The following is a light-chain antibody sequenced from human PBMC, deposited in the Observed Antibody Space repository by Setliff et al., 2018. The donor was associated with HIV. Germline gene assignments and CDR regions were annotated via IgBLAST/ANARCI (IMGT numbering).Light chain of an antibody. Sequence: QSVLTQPVSVSGSPGHSITISCTGTSSDVGSYNLVSWYKQHPGKVPKLMIYEGSKRPSEVSNRFSGSKSGHTATLTISGLLAEDESDYYFCSYAGHYSYVFGTGTKVTVL. V-gene: IGLV2-23*01. J-gene: IGLJ1*01. CDR2: EGS. CDR1: SSDVGSYNL. CDR3: CSYAGHYSYV.